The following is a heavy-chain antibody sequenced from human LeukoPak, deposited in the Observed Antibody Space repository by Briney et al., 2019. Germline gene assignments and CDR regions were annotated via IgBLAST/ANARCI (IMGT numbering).Heavy chain of an antibody. CDR2: IRYDGSNK. CDR1: GFTFSSNG. Sequence: PGRSLRLSCAASGFTFSSNGRHWVRQAPGKGLEWVAVIRYDGSNKYYADSVKGRFTISRDNSKNTLYLQMNSLRAEDTAVYYCAGDGVHAFDIWGQGTMVTVSS. V-gene: IGHV3-33*01. J-gene: IGHJ3*02. CDR3: AGDGVHAFDI. D-gene: IGHD3-16*01.